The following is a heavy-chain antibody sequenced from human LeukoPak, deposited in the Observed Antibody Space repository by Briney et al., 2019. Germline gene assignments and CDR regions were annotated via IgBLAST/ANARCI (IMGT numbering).Heavy chain of an antibody. CDR2: ISSSGTTM. D-gene: IGHD6-19*01. CDR1: GFTFSSYE. J-gene: IGHJ4*02. Sequence: GGSLRLSCAASGFTFSSYEMNWVRQAPGKGLEWVSYISSSGTTMYYADSVKGRFTFSRDNAKNSLYLQMNTLRAEDTAVYYCARAVAGKVGYFDYWGQGTLVTVSS. V-gene: IGHV3-48*03. CDR3: ARAVAGKVGYFDY.